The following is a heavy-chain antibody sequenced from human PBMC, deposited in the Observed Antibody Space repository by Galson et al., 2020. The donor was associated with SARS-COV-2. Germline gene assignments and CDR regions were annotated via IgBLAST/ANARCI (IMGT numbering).Heavy chain of an antibody. Sequence: GASVKVSCKASGGTFSSYAISWVRQAPGQGLEWMGGIIPIFGTANYAQKFQGRVTITADESTSTAYMELSSLRSEDTAVYYCARDGSLSLLWFGERAWDYYYYGMDVWGQGTTVTVSS. CDR3: ARDGSLSLLWFGERAWDYYYYGMDV. D-gene: IGHD3-10*01. V-gene: IGHV1-69*13. CDR2: IIPIFGTA. CDR1: GGTFSSYA. J-gene: IGHJ6*02.